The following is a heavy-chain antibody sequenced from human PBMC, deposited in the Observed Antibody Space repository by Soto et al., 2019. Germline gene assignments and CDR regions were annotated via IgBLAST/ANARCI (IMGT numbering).Heavy chain of an antibody. J-gene: IGHJ3*02. D-gene: IGHD1-1*01. CDR3: ASGGTIGTTTGFHI. Sequence: EVQLVESGGGLVKPGGSLRLSCAASGFTLSMNWVRQTPGKGLEWVSSINIDSTYIYYADSVRGRFTISRDNAKNSLYLPMNSLRDEDTAVYYCASGGTIGTTTGFHIWGQGTMVTVTS. V-gene: IGHV3-21*01. CDR1: GFTLS. CDR2: INIDSTYI.